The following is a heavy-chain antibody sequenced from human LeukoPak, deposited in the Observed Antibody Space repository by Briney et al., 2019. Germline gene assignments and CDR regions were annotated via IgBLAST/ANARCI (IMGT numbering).Heavy chain of an antibody. V-gene: IGHV3-7*01. CDR1: AFTFSNYW. CDR3: ARDRGYSTFDY. Sequence: GGSLRLSCAASAFTFSNYWMSWARHAPGKGLEGVANIKEDGSEINYVDSVKGRFTITRDNAKNSLYLQMNRLRVDDTAVYYCARDRGYSTFDYWGQGTLVTVSS. D-gene: IGHD4-23*01. CDR2: IKEDGSEI. J-gene: IGHJ4*02.